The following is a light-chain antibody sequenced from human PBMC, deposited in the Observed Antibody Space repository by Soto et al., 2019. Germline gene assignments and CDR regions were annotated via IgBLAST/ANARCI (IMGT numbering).Light chain of an antibody. CDR3: QHYNSFPIT. CDR2: DAS. CDR1: QYIRYY. Sequence: DIQMTQSLSSLSASLGDRFTIAGQASQYIRYYLNWYQQKTGQAPKLLIYDASQLETGVPSRFSGSGSGADFTFTINSLQPEDIGTYYCQHYNSFPITFGQGTRLEIK. J-gene: IGKJ5*01. V-gene: IGKV1-33*01.